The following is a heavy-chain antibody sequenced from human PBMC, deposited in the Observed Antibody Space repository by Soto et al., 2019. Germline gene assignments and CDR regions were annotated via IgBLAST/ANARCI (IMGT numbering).Heavy chain of an antibody. D-gene: IGHD5-12*01. V-gene: IGHV3-11*01. J-gene: IGHJ4*02. CDR1: GFTFSDFY. CDR2: ISGSGTTM. CDR3: ARVRIVATIFFFDY. Sequence: QVQLVESGGDLVKPGGSLRLSCAASGFTFSDFYMSWIRQAPGKGLEWISYISGSGTTMYYADSVKGRFTISRDNAKDSLYLQMESLRAEDTAEYYCARVRIVATIFFFDYWGQGTLVTVSS.